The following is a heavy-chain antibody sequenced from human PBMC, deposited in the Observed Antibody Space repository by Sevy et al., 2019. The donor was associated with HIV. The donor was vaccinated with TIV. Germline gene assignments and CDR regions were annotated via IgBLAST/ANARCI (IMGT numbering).Heavy chain of an antibody. J-gene: IGHJ6*02. CDR2: ISWNSAST. D-gene: IGHD4-4*01. CDR3: GKDIRNYEGDYYHFYGMDV. Sequence: GGSLRLSCAASGFTFDDYPMHWVRQAPGKGLEWVSGISWNSASTGYADSVKGRFTISRGNAKKYLYLQMNSLRAEDTAFYYCGKDIRNYEGDYYHFYGMDVWGQGTTVTVSS. CDR1: GFTFDDYP. V-gene: IGHV3-9*01.